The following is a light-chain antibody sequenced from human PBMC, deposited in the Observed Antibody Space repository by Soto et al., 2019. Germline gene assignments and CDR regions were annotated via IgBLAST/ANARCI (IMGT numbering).Light chain of an antibody. CDR2: VAS. J-gene: IGKJ4*01. Sequence: EIVISQSPATLSVSPGERATLSCRASQSVGTNVAWYQQKAGQAPRLLIYVASTRAAGIPARFSGSRSGTEFTLTINSLQSEDFAVYYCQRYNNWPLTFGGGTKVDIK. CDR3: QRYNNWPLT. CDR1: QSVGTN. V-gene: IGKV3-15*01.